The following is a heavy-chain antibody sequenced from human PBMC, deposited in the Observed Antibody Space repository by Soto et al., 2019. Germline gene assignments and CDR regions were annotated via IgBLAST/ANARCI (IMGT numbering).Heavy chain of an antibody. V-gene: IGHV3-23*01. CDR2: ISGSGGST. J-gene: IGHJ6*03. CDR1: GFTFSSYA. Sequence: GSLRLSCAASGFTFSSYAMSWVRQAPGKGLEWVSAISGSGGSTYYADSVKGRFTISRDNSKNTLYLQMSTLGAEDTAVYYXXXDXXXXXGXXXXGIXMDVXG. D-gene: IGHD5-18*01. CDR3: XXDXXXXXGXXXXGIXMDV.